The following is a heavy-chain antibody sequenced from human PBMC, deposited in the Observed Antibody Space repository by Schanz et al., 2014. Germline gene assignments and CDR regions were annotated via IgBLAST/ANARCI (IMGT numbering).Heavy chain of an antibody. CDR1: GFGFSSYS. CDR3: ARIGGSVFDY. V-gene: IGHV3-48*04. CDR2: IGNGGVTI. D-gene: IGHD3-10*01. J-gene: IGHJ4*02. Sequence: EVQLVESGGGLIQPGGSLRLSCAASGFGFSSYSMNWVRQAPGKGLEWVSYIGNGGVTIYYADSVKGRFTISRDNSKISLYLQMNSLRAEDTAVYSCARIGGSVFDYWAQGTLVTVSS.